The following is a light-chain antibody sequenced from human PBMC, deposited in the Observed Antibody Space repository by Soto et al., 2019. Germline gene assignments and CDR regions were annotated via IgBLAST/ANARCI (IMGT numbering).Light chain of an antibody. CDR2: GAS. Sequence: EIGLTQSPGTLSLSPGERATLSCRASQTVIRNYLAWHQQKPGQAPRLLIYGASTRATAIPARFSGSGSGTEFTLSISSLQSEDFAVYYCQQYNTWPRTFGQGTKV. J-gene: IGKJ1*01. V-gene: IGKV3-15*01. CDR3: QQYNTWPRT. CDR1: QTVIRN.